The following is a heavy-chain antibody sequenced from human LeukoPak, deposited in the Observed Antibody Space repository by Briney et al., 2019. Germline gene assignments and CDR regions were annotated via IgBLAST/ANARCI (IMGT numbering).Heavy chain of an antibody. J-gene: IGHJ4*02. CDR3: ARRRDDILTGYYTPRDDY. D-gene: IGHD3-9*01. CDR2: IYCSGST. V-gene: IGHV4-31*03. CDR1: GGSISSGGYY. Sequence: SETLSLTCTVSGGSISSGGYYWSWIRQHPGKGLEWIGYIYCSGSTYYNPSLKSRVTISVDTSTNQFSLKLKSVTAADTAVYYCARRRDDILTGYYTPRDDYWGQGTLVTVSS.